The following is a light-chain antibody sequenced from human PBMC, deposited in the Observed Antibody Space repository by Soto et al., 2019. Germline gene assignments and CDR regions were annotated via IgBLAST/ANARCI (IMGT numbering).Light chain of an antibody. V-gene: IGKV1-39*01. CDR3: QQTSSAPLT. Sequence: DIQMTQSPSSLSASVGDRVTITCRASQSITRYLNWYQQKAGKAPKVLIYGASSLQSGVPSRFSGSGSGTYFNLTISGLQPEDSASYYCQQTSSAPLTFGGGTKVEIK. CDR2: GAS. J-gene: IGKJ4*01. CDR1: QSITRY.